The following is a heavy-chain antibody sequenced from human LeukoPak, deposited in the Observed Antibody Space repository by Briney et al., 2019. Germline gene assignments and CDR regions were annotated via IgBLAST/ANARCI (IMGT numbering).Heavy chain of an antibody. J-gene: IGHJ4*02. CDR1: GYTFTSYY. D-gene: IGHD6-19*01. Sequence: KVSCKASGYTFTSYYMHWVRQAPGQGLEWMGIIYLGDSDTRYSPSFQGQVTISADKSIRTAYLQWSSLKASDTAMYYCARHPSYTSGWPLDYWGQGTLVTVSS. CDR3: ARHPSYTSGWPLDY. CDR2: IYLGDSDT. V-gene: IGHV5-51*01.